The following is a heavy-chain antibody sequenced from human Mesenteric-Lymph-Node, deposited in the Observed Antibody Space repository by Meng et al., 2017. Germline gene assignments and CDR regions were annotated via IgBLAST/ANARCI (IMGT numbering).Heavy chain of an antibody. J-gene: IGHJ6*02. CDR1: GYTFTGYN. CDR2: INPNSGGA. Sequence: ASVKVSCKASGYTFTGYNMHWVRQAPGEGLEWMGWINPNSGGAKYAQKFQGRVTMTTDTSTSTAYMELRSLRSDDTAVYYCARVQGGSGYDFYYYYYGVDVWGQGTTVTVSS. CDR3: ARVQGGSGYDFYYYYYGVDV. D-gene: IGHD5-12*01. V-gene: IGHV1-2*02.